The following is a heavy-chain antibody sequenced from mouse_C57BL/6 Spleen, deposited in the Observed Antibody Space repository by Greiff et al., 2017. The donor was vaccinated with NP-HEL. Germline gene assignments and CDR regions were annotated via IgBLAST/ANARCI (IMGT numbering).Heavy chain of an antibody. CDR2: INYDGSST. Sequence: EVMLVESEGGLVQPGSSMKLSCTASGFTFSDYYMAWVRQVPEKGLEWVANINYDGSSTYYLDSLKSRFIISRDNAKNILYLQMSSLKSEDTAMYYCARGEEAMDYWGQGTSVTVSS. V-gene: IGHV5-16*02. CDR3: ARGEEAMDY. J-gene: IGHJ4*01. CDR1: GFTFSDYY.